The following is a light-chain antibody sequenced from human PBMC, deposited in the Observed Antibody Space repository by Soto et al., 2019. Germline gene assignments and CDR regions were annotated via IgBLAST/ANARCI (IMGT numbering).Light chain of an antibody. CDR1: QSVSSSY. V-gene: IGKV3-20*01. J-gene: IGKJ1*01. CDR3: QQYGRSPLK. Sequence: EIVLTQSPGTLSLSPGERTTISCRASQSVSSSYLASYQQKPGQAPRLLIYGASSRATGSPDRFSGRGSETDVTLKNSRLEPEYVAVYYCQQYGRSPLKFSQGNKVEVK. CDR2: GAS.